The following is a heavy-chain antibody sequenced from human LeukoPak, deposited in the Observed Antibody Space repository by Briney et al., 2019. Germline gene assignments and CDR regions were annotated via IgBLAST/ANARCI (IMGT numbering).Heavy chain of an antibody. CDR3: ARPQGAPKYGSGSYGY. D-gene: IGHD3-10*01. J-gene: IGHJ4*02. CDR2: INPNSGGT. V-gene: IGHV1-2*04. CDR1: GYTFTGYY. Sequence: ASVKVSCKASGYTFTGYYMHWVRQAPGQGLEWMGWINPNSGGTNYAQKFQGWVTMTRDTSISTAYMELSRLRSDDTAVYYCARPQGAPKYGSGSYGYWGQGTLVTVSS.